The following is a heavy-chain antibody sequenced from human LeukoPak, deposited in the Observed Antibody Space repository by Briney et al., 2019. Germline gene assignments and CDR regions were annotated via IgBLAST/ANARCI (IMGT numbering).Heavy chain of an antibody. V-gene: IGHV3-30-3*01. CDR1: GFTFSSYA. J-gene: IGHJ6*03. CDR3: ASTGTTGPYYYYYYMDV. Sequence: GGSLRLSCAASGFTFSSYAMHWVRQAPGKGLEWVAVISYDGSNKYYADSVKGRFTISRDNSKNTLYLQMNSLRAEDTAVYYCASTGTTGPYYYYYYMDVWGKGTTVTVSS. CDR2: ISYDGSNK. D-gene: IGHD1-7*01.